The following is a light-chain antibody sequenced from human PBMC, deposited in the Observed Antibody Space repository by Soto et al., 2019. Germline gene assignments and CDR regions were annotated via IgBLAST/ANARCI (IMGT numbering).Light chain of an antibody. V-gene: IGLV2-23*02. Sequence: QSVLTQPASVSGSPGQSITISCTGTSSDIGTYKYVSWFQHHPGKAPKLIIFEVSRRPSRVSDRFSGSKSGNTASLTISGLQAEDEGDFYCCSYAGNGAWVFGGGTKLTVL. CDR3: CSYAGNGAWV. J-gene: IGLJ3*02. CDR2: EVS. CDR1: SSDIGTYKY.